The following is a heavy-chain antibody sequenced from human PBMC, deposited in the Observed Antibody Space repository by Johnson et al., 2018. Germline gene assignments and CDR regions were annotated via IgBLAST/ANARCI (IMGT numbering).Heavy chain of an antibody. CDR2: MNPDTGDT. Sequence: QVQLVQSGAEVKKPGASVKVSCKASGYTFTSYDINWVRQAPGQGPEWMGWMNPDTGDTGYVQKFQGRVTMTRDTYISTAYIELTNLRSDDTAVYYRARSLKGGGVFFDYWGQGTLVTASS. CDR1: GYTFTSYD. D-gene: IGHD3-16*01. CDR3: ARSLKGGGVFFDY. J-gene: IGHJ4*02. V-gene: IGHV1-8*01.